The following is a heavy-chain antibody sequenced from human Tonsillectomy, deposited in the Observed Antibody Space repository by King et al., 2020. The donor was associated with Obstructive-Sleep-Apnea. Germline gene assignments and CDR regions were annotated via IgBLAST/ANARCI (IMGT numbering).Heavy chain of an antibody. D-gene: IGHD2-21*02. V-gene: IGHV4-59*01. CDR3: ARDVLHCGGDCYSAYYYYYGMDV. CDR2: IYYRGST. Sequence: VQLQESGPGLVKPSETLSLTCTVSGGSISSYYWSWIRQPPGRGLEWIVYIYYRGSTNYNPPLKSRVTISVDTSKNQLSLKLSPVTAADTAVYYCARDVLHCGGDCYSAYYYYYGMDVWGQGTTVTVSS. J-gene: IGHJ6*02. CDR1: GGSISSYY.